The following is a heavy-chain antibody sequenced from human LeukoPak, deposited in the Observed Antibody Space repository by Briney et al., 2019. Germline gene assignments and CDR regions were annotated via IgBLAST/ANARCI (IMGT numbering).Heavy chain of an antibody. J-gene: IGHJ3*02. V-gene: IGHV3-66*01. Sequence: GGSLRLSCAASGFTVSSNYMSWVRQAPGKGLEWVSVIYSGGSTYYADSVKGRFTISRDNSKNTLYLQMNSLRAEDTAVYYCAKDLLKQQLVMGSNAFDIWGQGTMVTVSS. CDR3: AKDLLKQQLVMGSNAFDI. CDR2: IYSGGST. D-gene: IGHD6-13*01. CDR1: GFTVSSNY.